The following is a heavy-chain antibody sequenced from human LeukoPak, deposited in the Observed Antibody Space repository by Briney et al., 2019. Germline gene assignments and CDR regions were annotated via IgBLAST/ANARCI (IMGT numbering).Heavy chain of an antibody. V-gene: IGHV3-23*01. CDR3: ARESIWSVGSFDY. CDR2: IYENGGTT. D-gene: IGHD1-26*01. CDR1: GFTFRSHA. Sequence: QPGGSLRLSCVGSGFTFRSHAMSWVRQAPEKGLEFVSGIYENGGTTYYADSVKGRFSISRDNSKNTLYLQMDSLRGEDTAVYYCARESIWSVGSFDYWGQGTLVTVSS. J-gene: IGHJ4*02.